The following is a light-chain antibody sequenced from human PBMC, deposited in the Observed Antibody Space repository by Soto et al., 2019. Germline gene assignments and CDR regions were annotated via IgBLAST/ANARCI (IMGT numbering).Light chain of an antibody. V-gene: IGLV2-14*01. Sequence: QSALTQPSSVSGSPGQSITISCTGRSSDIGGYNYVSWYQQHPGKAPQVMIYDVTNRPSGVSNRFSGSKSGNTASLTISGLQAEDEADYYCYSHTTSGTWVFGGGTKLTVL. J-gene: IGLJ3*02. CDR3: YSHTTSGTWV. CDR2: DVT. CDR1: SSDIGGYNY.